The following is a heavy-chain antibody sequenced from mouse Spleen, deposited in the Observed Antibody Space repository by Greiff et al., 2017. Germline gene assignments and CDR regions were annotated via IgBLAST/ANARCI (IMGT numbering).Heavy chain of an antibody. CDR1: GYTFTDYY. Sequence: EVQLQQSGPELVKPGASVKISCKASGYTFTDYYMNWVKQSHGKSLEWIGDINPNNGGTSYNQKFKGKATLTVDKSSSTAYMELRSLTSEDSAVYYCARREGYGKRYFDVWGAGTTVTVSS. CDR3: ARREGYGKRYFDV. D-gene: IGHD2-10*02. V-gene: IGHV1-26*01. CDR2: INPNNGGT. J-gene: IGHJ1*01.